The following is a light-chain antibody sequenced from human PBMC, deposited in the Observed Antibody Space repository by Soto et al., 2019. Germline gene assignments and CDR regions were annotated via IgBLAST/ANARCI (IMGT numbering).Light chain of an antibody. CDR3: QQYKNWPPET. CDR2: GAS. CDR1: QSVSSN. J-gene: IGKJ2*01. Sequence: EIVMTQSPATLSVSPGERATLSCRASQSVSSNLAWYQQKPGQAPRLLIYGASTRPTGIPARFRGSGSGTEFTLTISSLQSEYFALYYCQQYKNWPPETFGQGTKLEIK. V-gene: IGKV3-15*01.